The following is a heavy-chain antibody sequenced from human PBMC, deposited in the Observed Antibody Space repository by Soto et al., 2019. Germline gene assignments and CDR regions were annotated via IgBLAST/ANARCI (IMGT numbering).Heavy chain of an antibody. CDR2: ISYDGSNK. J-gene: IGHJ6*01. V-gene: IGHV3-30*18. Sequence: QVQLVESGGGVVQPGRSLRLSCAASGFTFSSYGMHWVRQAPGKGLEWVAVISYDGSNKYYADSVKGRFTISRDNSKNTLYLQMNSLRAEDTAVYYCAKDSCSSTSCYLHYYYGMDVW. CDR1: GFTFSSYG. D-gene: IGHD2-2*01. CDR3: AKDSCSSTSCYLHYYYGMDV.